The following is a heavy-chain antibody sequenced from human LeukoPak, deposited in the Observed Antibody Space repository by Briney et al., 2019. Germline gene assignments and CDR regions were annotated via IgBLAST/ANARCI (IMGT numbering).Heavy chain of an antibody. Sequence: SETLSLTCTVSGGSISSYYWSWIRQPPGKGLEWIGYIYYSGSTNYNPSLKSRVTISVDTSKNQFSLRLSSVTAADTAVYYCARDSMRGLDYWGQGTLVTVSS. CDR1: GGSISSYY. J-gene: IGHJ4*02. D-gene: IGHD2-8*01. V-gene: IGHV4-59*01. CDR2: IYYSGST. CDR3: ARDSMRGLDY.